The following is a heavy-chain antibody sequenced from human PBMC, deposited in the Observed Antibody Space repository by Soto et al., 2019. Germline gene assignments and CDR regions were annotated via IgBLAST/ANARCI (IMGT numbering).Heavy chain of an antibody. CDR2: INPSGGSP. D-gene: IGHD1-26*01. CDR3: ARAVGYLDC. J-gene: IGHJ4*02. Sequence: QVQLVQSGAEVKKPGASVKVSCKASGYTFTDYFIHWVRQVPGQGLQWMGIINPSGGSPSYAQKFQGRVTMTRDTSTSTVYVELSGLTSEDTAVYYCARAVGYLDCWGQGTLVTISS. CDR1: GYTFTDYF. V-gene: IGHV1-46*01.